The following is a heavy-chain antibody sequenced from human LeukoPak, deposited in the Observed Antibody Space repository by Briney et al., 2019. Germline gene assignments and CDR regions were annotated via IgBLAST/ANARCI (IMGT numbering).Heavy chain of an antibody. CDR1: GYTFTGYY. CDR2: INPNSGGT. V-gene: IGHV1-2*06. CDR3: AREVIAAAGPLD. J-gene: IGHJ4*02. D-gene: IGHD6-13*01. Sequence: ASVKVSCKASGYTFTGYYMHWVRQAPGQGLEGMGRINPNSGGTNYAQKFQGRVTMTRDTSISTAYMELSRLRSDDTAVYHCAREVIAAAGPLDWGQGTLVTASS.